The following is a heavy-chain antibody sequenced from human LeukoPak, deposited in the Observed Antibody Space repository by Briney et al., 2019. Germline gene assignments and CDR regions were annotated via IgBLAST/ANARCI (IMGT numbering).Heavy chain of an antibody. D-gene: IGHD2-2*01. J-gene: IGHJ4*02. CDR1: GGSISSYY. V-gene: IGHV4-59*01. CDR3: AGAPPAILGYCSSTSCYTFDY. Sequence: SETLSLTCTVSGGSISSYYWSWIRQPPGKGLEWIGYIYYSGSTNYNPSLKSRVTISVDTSKNQFSLKLSSMTAADTAVYYCAGAPPAILGYCSSTSCYTFDYWGQGTLVTVSS. CDR2: IYYSGST.